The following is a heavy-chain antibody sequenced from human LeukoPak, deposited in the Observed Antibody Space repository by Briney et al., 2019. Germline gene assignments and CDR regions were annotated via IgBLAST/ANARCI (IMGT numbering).Heavy chain of an antibody. D-gene: IGHD4-17*01. CDR3: ARHPGAAGDYDLAYKFDY. J-gene: IGHJ4*02. Sequence: SETLSLTCTVSGGSISSYYWSWIRQPPGKGLEWIGYITYSGSTTYNPSLKSRVTISLDTSMNQFSLKLSSVTAADTAVYYCARHPGAAGDYDLAYKFDYWGQGTLVTVSS. V-gene: IGHV4-59*01. CDR1: GGSISSYY. CDR2: ITYSGST.